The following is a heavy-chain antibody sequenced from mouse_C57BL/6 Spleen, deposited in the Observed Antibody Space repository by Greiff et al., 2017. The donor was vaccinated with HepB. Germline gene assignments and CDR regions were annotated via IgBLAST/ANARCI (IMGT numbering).Heavy chain of an antibody. V-gene: IGHV1-50*01. CDR1: GYTFTSYW. Sequence: QVQLKQPGAELVKPGASVKLSCKASGYTFTSYWMQWVKQRPGQGLEWIGEIDPSDSYTNYNQKFKGKATLTVDTSSSTAYMQLSSLTSEDSAVYYCARWYYYGPWYFDVWGTGTTVTVSS. CDR3: ARWYYYGPWYFDV. D-gene: IGHD1-1*01. J-gene: IGHJ1*03. CDR2: IDPSDSYT.